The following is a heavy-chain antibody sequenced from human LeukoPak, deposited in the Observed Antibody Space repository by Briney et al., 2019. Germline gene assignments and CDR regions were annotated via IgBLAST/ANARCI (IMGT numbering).Heavy chain of an antibody. CDR2: ISAGNGNT. CDR1: GYTFTSYA. Sequence: ASVTVSYKASGYTFTSYAIHWVRQAPGQRLEWMGWISAGNGNTKYSQNFQGRVTFISNTSATTAFMELSSLRSEDAAVYYCARDSGSGNNDYWGQGTLVTVSS. J-gene: IGHJ4*02. D-gene: IGHD1-26*01. CDR3: ARDSGSGNNDY. V-gene: IGHV1-3*01.